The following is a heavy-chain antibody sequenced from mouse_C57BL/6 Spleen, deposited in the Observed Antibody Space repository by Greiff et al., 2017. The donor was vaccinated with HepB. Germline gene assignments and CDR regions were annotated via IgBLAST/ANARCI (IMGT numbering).Heavy chain of an antibody. Sequence: QVQLQQPGAELVKPGASVKLSCKASGYTFTSYWMHWVKQRPGQGLEWIGMIHPNSGSTNYNEKFKSKATLTVDKSSSTAYMQLSSLTAEDSAVYYCAREDYVGWFAYWGQGTLVTVSA. CDR1: GYTFTSYW. J-gene: IGHJ3*01. CDR3: AREDYVGWFAY. V-gene: IGHV1-64*01. CDR2: IHPNSGST. D-gene: IGHD1-1*01.